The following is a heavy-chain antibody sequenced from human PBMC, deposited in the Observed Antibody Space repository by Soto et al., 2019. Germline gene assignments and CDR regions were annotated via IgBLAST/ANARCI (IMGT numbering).Heavy chain of an antibody. CDR2: ISYDGSNK. CDR1: GFTFSSYG. D-gene: IGHD3-22*01. Sequence: GGSLRLSCAASGFTFSSYGMHWVRQAPGKGLEWVAVISYDGSNKYYADSVRGRFTISGDNSKNTLYLQMNSLRAEDTAVYYCAKVPAPHDSSGYYSDYWGQGTLVTVSS. V-gene: IGHV3-30*18. CDR3: AKVPAPHDSSGYYSDY. J-gene: IGHJ4*02.